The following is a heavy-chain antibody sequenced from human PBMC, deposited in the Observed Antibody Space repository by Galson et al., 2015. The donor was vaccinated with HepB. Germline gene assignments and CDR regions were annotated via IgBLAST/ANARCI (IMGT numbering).Heavy chain of an antibody. CDR2: ISGSGGST. J-gene: IGHJ4*02. Sequence: SLRLSCAASGFTFSCYAMSWVRQAPGKGLEWVSAISGSGGSTYYADSVKGRFTIPRDNSKNTLYLQMNSLRAEDTAVYYCAKDLYNWNPKGVDYWGQGTLVTVSS. D-gene: IGHD1-20*01. V-gene: IGHV3-23*01. CDR1: GFTFSCYA. CDR3: AKDLYNWNPKGVDY.